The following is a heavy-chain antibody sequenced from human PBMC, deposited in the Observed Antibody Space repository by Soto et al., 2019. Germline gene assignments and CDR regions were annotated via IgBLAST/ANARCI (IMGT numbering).Heavy chain of an antibody. CDR3: AKDYYGSGAINWFDP. V-gene: IGHV3-23*01. J-gene: IGHJ5*02. Sequence: EVQLLESGGGLVQPGGSLRLSCAASGFTFSSYAMSWVRQAPGKGLEWVSAISSSGGSTYYADSVKGRFTISRDNSKNTLYLQMNSLRAEDTAVYYCAKDYYGSGAINWFDPWGQGTLVTVSS. CDR1: GFTFSSYA. D-gene: IGHD3-10*01. CDR2: ISSSGGST.